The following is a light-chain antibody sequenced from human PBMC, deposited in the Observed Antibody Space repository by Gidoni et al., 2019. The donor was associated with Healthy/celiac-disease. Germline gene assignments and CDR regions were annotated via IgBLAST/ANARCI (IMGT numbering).Light chain of an antibody. CDR3: CSYAGSSTVV. Sequence: QSALPQPASVSGSPGQSITISCTGTSSDVGSYNLVSWYQQHPGKAPKLMIHEGSKRPSGVSNRFSGSKSGNTASLTISGLQAEDEADYYCCSYAGSSTVVFGGGTKLTVL. CDR2: EGS. CDR1: SSDVGSYNL. J-gene: IGLJ2*01. V-gene: IGLV2-23*01.